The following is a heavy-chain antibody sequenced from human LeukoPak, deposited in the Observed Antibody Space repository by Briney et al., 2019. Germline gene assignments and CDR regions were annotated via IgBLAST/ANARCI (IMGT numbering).Heavy chain of an antibody. CDR3: AKFPPAAVLFDY. V-gene: IGHV3-30*04. D-gene: IGHD6-13*01. J-gene: IGHJ4*02. CDR2: ISYDGSNK. Sequence: PGRSLRLSCAASGFTFSSYAMHWVRQAPGKGLEWVAVISYDGSNKYYADSVKGRFTISRDNSKNTLYLQMNSLRAEDTAVYHCAKFPPAAVLFDYWGQGTLVTVSS. CDR1: GFTFSSYA.